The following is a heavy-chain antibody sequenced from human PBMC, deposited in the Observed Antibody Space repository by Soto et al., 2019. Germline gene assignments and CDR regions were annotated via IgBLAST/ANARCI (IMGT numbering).Heavy chain of an antibody. CDR1: GFTFSGSA. CDR2: IRSKANSYAT. J-gene: IGHJ6*01. D-gene: IGHD2-15*01. Sequence: EVQLVESGGGLVQPGGSLKLSCAASGFTFSGSAMHWVRQASGKGLEWVGRIRSKANSYATAYAASVKGRFTISRDDSKNTAYLQMNSLKTEDTAVYYCTTGYCSGGSCYPSHYYYYGMDVW. CDR3: TTGYCSGGSCYPSHYYYYGMDV. V-gene: IGHV3-73*02.